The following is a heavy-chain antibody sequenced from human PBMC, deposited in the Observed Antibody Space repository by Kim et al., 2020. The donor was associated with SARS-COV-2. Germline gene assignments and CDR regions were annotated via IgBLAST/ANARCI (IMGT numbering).Heavy chain of an antibody. CDR3: ARTEPDYDVSSGYYGY. V-gene: IGHV4-34*01. D-gene: IGHD3-22*01. J-gene: IGHJ4*01. Sequence: SETLSLTCAVYGGSFSGYYWSWIRQPPGKGLEWIGEINHSGSSNYNPSLKSRVTISVDTSKKQFSLKLSSVTAADTAVYYCARTEPDYDVSSGYYGYWG. CDR2: INHSGSS. CDR1: GGSFSGYY.